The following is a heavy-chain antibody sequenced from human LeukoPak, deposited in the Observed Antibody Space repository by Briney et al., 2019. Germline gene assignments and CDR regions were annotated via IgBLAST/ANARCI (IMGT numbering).Heavy chain of an antibody. J-gene: IGHJ5*02. D-gene: IGHD3-22*01. CDR1: GGSISSGAYY. V-gene: IGHV4-31*03. CDR3: ARGRVSDYYDSSGYYQGAAWFDP. Sequence: SETLSLTCTVSGGSISSGAYYWNWIRQHPGKGLEWIGYIYYSGSTYYNPSLKSRVTMSVDTSKNQFSLKLSSVTAADTAVYYCARGRVSDYYDSSGYYQGAAWFDPWGQGTLVTVSS. CDR2: IYYSGST.